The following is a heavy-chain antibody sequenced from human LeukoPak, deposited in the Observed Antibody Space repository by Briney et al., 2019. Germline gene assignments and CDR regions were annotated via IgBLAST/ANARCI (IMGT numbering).Heavy chain of an antibody. CDR2: ISTGNGNT. D-gene: IGHD1-14*01. CDR3: TLYNH. Sequence: ASVKVSCKASASTFSTYAIHWVRQAPGQGLEWMGWISTGNGNTRYSKAFQDRFTITIDTSASTVYMELRGLRSEDMAVYYCTLYNHWGQGTLVTVSS. V-gene: IGHV1-3*03. J-gene: IGHJ4*02. CDR1: ASTFSTYA.